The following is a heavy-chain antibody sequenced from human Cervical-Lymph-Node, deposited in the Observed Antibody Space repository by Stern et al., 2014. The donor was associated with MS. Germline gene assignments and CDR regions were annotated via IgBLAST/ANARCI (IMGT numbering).Heavy chain of an antibody. CDR2: IWYDGSEK. CDR3: ARDKDSSGNLYLDY. V-gene: IGHV3-33*01. Sequence: QVQLVESGGGVVQPGRSLRLSCAASGFIFSNSAMHWVRQAPGKGLEWVAVIWYDGSEKYYVDSVKGRFSISRDNSENTLYLQMNALRVEDTAVYYCARDKDSSGNLYLDYWGQGTLVTVSS. CDR1: GFIFSNSA. D-gene: IGHD6-19*01. J-gene: IGHJ4*02.